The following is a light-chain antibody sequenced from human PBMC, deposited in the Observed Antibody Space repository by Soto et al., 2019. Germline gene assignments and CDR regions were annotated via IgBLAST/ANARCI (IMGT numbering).Light chain of an antibody. CDR3: QKYNSAPQT. V-gene: IGKV1-27*01. CDR2: AAS. CDR1: QDISNY. J-gene: IGKJ1*01. Sequence: DIQMTQSPSPLSASVGDRVTITCRASQDISNYLAWYQQKPGKVPKLLIYAASTLQSGVPSRFSGSGSGTDFTLTISSLQPEDVATYYCQKYNSAPQTFGQGTKVEIK.